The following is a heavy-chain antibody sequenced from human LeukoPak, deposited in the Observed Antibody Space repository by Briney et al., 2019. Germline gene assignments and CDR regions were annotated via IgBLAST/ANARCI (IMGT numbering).Heavy chain of an antibody. V-gene: IGHV3-74*01. Sequence: GGSLRLSCAASGFTFSSYWMHWVRQAPGKGLVWVSRINTDGRSTSYADSVKGRFTISRDNSKNSLYLQMNSLRPEDTAVYYCAKDQGYSSSWYYAFDIWGQGTMVTVSS. CDR2: INTDGRST. D-gene: IGHD6-13*01. CDR3: AKDQGYSSSWYYAFDI. CDR1: GFTFSSYW. J-gene: IGHJ3*02.